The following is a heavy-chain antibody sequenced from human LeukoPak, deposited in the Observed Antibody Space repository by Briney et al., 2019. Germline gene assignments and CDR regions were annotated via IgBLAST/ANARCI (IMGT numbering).Heavy chain of an antibody. CDR3: ARHSWIDDILTGYYPSGAFDI. Sequence: PSETLSLTCTVSGYSISSGYYWGWIRQPPGKGLEWIGSIYHSGSTYYNPSLKSRVTISVDTSKNQFSLKLSSVTAADTAVYYCARHSWIDDILTGYYPSGAFDIWGQGTMVTVSS. V-gene: IGHV4-38-2*02. CDR1: GYSISSGYY. J-gene: IGHJ3*02. CDR2: IYHSGST. D-gene: IGHD3-9*01.